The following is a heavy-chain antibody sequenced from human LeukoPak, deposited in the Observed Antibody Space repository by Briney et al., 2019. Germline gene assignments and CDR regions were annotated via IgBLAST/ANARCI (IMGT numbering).Heavy chain of an antibody. J-gene: IGHJ2*01. V-gene: IGHV3-23*01. CDR3: AKTNFAWGYWYFDL. CDR2: ISGRDGST. Sequence: PGGSLRLSCAASGFTVSSNYMSWVRQAPGKGLEWVSGISGRDGSTYFADSVKGRFTISRDKSKNTVNVQMSSLRVEDTALYYCAKTNFAWGYWYFDLWGRGTLVTVSS. D-gene: IGHD3-9*01. CDR1: GFTVSSNY.